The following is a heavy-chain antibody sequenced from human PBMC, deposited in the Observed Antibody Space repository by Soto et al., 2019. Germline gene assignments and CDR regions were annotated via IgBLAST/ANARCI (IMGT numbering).Heavy chain of an antibody. D-gene: IGHD3-3*01. V-gene: IGHV3-23*01. CDR1: GFTFSSYA. CDR2: VTLSGGTR. Sequence: GGSLRLSCAPSGFTFSSYAMNWVRQAPGKGLEWVSAVTLSGGTRYYADSVKGRFTISRDNSKNTLYLQMNSLRAEDTAIYYCVKTIFGRYDYWGQGTLVTVSS. CDR3: VKTIFGRYDY. J-gene: IGHJ4*02.